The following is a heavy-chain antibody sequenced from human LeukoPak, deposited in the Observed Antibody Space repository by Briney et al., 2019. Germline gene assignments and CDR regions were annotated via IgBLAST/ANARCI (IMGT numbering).Heavy chain of an antibody. J-gene: IGHJ6*03. CDR3: VKRGSYYYGSGTYYHYMDV. CDR1: RFTFSVHW. CDR2: INPDESDK. D-gene: IGHD3-10*01. Sequence: GGSLRLSCAASRFTFSVHWMHWVRQAPGKGLEWVSRINPDESDKAYADSVKGRFTISRDNSKSAVFLQMNSLRAEDTAVYYCVKRGSYYYGSGTYYHYMDVWGKGTTVTVSS. V-gene: IGHV3-74*01.